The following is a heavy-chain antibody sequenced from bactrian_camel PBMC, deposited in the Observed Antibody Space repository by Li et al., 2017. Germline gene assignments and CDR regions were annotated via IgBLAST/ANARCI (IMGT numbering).Heavy chain of an antibody. Sequence: HVQLVESGGGSVQAGGSLKLSCVVSGYKSYYMAWFRQPPGNEREAVAFIDTSGGTNYADSVSGRFTMSRDNAKSAVYLQMDSLKPEDTAVYFCVPLIVPRCNYWSQGTQVTVS. CDR1: GYKSYY. V-gene: IGHV3S53*01. CDR3: VPLIVPRCNY. J-gene: IGHJ4*01. CDR2: IDTSGGT.